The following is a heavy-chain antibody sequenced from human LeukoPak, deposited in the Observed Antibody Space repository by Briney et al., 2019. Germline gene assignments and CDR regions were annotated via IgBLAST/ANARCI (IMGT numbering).Heavy chain of an antibody. CDR1: GYTFTSYY. CDR3: ARVKVGALDY. J-gene: IGHJ4*02. D-gene: IGHD1-26*01. Sequence: GASVKVSCKXSGYTFTSYYMHWVRQAPGQGLEWMGIINPSGGSTSYSQKFQGRVTVTRDTSTSTVYMELSSLRSEDTAVYYCARVKVGALDYWGRGTLVTVSS. CDR2: INPSGGST. V-gene: IGHV1-46*03.